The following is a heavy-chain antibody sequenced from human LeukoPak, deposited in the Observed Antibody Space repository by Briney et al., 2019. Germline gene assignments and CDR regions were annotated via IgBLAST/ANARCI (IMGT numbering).Heavy chain of an antibody. CDR1: GGTFSSYA. V-gene: IGHV1-69*04. D-gene: IGHD3-10*01. CDR3: ARNADITMVRGVIRNLDY. CDR2: IIPILGIA. J-gene: IGHJ4*02. Sequence: ASVKVSCKASGGTFSSYAISWVRQAPGQGLEWMGRIIPILGIANYAQKFQGRVTITAGKSTSTAYMELSSLRSEDTAVYYCARNADITMVRGVIRNLDYWGQGTLVTVSS.